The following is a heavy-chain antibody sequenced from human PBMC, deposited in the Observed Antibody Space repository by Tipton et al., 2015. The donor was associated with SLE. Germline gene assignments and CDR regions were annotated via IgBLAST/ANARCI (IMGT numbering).Heavy chain of an antibody. V-gene: IGHV4-39*07. J-gene: IGHJ4*02. D-gene: IGHD6-19*01. CDR3: ARAGNSGWFWG. CDR1: GGSISSSSYY. Sequence: LRLSCTVSGGSISSSSYYWGWIRQPPGKGLEWIGSIYYSGSTYYNPSLKSRVTISVDTSKNQFSLKLSSVTAADTAVYYCARAGNSGWFWGWGQGTLVTVSS. CDR2: IYYSGST.